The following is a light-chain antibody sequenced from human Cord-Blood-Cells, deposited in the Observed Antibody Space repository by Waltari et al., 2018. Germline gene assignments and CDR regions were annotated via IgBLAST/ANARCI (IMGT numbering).Light chain of an antibody. CDR1: SSDVGSYNL. Sequence: QSALTQPASESGSPGQSITLSCTGTSSDVGSYNLVSWYQQHPGKAPKLMIYEGSKRPSGVSNRFSGSKSGNTASLTISGLQAEDEADYYCCSYAGSSTWVFGGGTKLTVL. CDR2: EGS. V-gene: IGLV2-23*01. CDR3: CSYAGSSTWV. J-gene: IGLJ3*02.